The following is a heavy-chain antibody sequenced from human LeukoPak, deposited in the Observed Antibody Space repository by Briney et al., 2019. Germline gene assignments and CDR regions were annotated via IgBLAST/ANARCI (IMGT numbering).Heavy chain of an antibody. CDR3: AKDKGGPRITMVRGVAISSYFDY. CDR2: ISGDGGST. V-gene: IGHV3-43*02. Sequence: GGSLRLSCAASGFTFDDYAMHWVRQAPGKGLEWVSLISGDGGSTYYVDSVKGRFTISRHNTKNSLYLQMNSLRTDATALYYCAKDKGGPRITMVRGVAISSYFDYWGQGTLVTVSS. D-gene: IGHD3-10*01. CDR1: GFTFDDYA. J-gene: IGHJ4*02.